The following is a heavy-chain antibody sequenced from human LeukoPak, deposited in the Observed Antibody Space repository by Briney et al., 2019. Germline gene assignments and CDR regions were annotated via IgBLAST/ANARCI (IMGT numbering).Heavy chain of an antibody. J-gene: IGHJ4*02. D-gene: IGHD3-10*01. CDR3: ARDHFGYYGSGRFFDY. V-gene: IGHV4-39*07. Sequence: SETLSLTCTVSGVSISSSSYYWGWIRQPPGKGLEWIGSIYYSGSTYYNPSLKSRVTISVDTSKNQFSLKLSSVTAADTAVYYCARDHFGYYGSGRFFDYWGQGTLVTVSS. CDR2: IYYSGST. CDR1: GVSISSSSYY.